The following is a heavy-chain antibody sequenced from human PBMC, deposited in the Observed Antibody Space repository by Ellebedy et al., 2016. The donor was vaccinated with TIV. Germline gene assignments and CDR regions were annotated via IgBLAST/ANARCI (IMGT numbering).Heavy chain of an antibody. CDR2: IHYDGSNK. V-gene: IGHV3-30*02. D-gene: IGHD3-10*01. CDR3: AKDVGGFGEFVDY. J-gene: IGHJ4*02. CDR1: GFTLGTYG. Sequence: PGGSLRLSCAGSGFTLGTYGMHWVRQAPGKGLEWLAFIHYDGSNKYSADSVKGRFTISRDNSKNTLYLQMNSLRPEDTAVYYCAKDVGGFGEFVDYWGQGTLVTVSS.